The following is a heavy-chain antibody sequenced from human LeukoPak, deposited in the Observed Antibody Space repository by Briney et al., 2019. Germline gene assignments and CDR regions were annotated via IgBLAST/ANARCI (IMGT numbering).Heavy chain of an antibody. CDR1: DFIVRSNY. V-gene: IGHV3-66*01. CDR3: AGSISMVGVQH. CDR2: FYSGGSS. J-gene: IGHJ1*01. D-gene: IGHD3-10*01. Sequence: GGSLRLSCAVSDFIVRSNYMSWIRRAPGKGLEGVSFFYSGGSSYYADSVKGRFTIPKDNSKNTVYLQMNSLRAADTAVYYCAGSISMVGVQHWGQGTLVTVSS.